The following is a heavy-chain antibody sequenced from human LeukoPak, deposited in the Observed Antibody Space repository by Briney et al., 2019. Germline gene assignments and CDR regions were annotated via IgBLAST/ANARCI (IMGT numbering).Heavy chain of an antibody. CDR2: FDPEDGET. CDR3: ATGALLIAAAATGFDY. Sequence: ASVKVSCKVSGYTLTELSMHWVRQAPGKGLEGMGGFDPEDGETIYAQKFQGRVTMTEDTSTDTAYMELSSLRSEDTAVYYCATGALLIAAAATGFDYWGQGTLVTVSS. D-gene: IGHD6-13*01. J-gene: IGHJ4*02. V-gene: IGHV1-24*01. CDR1: GYTLTELS.